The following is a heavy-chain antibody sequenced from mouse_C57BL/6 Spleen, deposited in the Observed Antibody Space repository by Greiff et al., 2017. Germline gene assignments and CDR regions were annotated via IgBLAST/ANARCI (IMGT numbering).Heavy chain of an antibody. D-gene: IGHD1-1*01. CDR1: GYTFTSYW. CDR2: IYPSDSET. V-gene: IGHV1-61*01. CDR3: ARWGNYYGSSDAMDY. J-gene: IGHJ4*01. Sequence: QVQLQQPGAELVRPGSSVKLSCKASGYTFTSYWMDWVKQRPGQGLEWIGNIYPSDSETHYNQKFKDKATLSVDKSSSTAYMQLSSLTSEDSAVYYCARWGNYYGSSDAMDYWGQGTSVTVSS.